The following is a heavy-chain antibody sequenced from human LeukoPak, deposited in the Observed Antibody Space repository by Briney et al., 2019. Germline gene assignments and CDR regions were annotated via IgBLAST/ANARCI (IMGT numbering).Heavy chain of an antibody. Sequence: GGSPRLSCAASGFTVSDNYISWVRQAPGKGLEWVALIYSAGTTHADSVRGRFTISRDKSKNMLYLQMNSLRAEDTAVYFCARAQGGKIQLWDYYFDYWGQGTLVAVSS. J-gene: IGHJ4*02. V-gene: IGHV3-66*01. D-gene: IGHD5-18*01. CDR3: ARAQGGKIQLWDYYFDY. CDR1: GFTVSDNY. CDR2: IYSAGTT.